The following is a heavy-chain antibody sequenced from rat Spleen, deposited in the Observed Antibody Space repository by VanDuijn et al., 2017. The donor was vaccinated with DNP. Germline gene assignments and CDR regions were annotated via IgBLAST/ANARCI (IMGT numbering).Heavy chain of an antibody. D-gene: IGHD1-6*01. J-gene: IGHJ2*01. CDR3: VRDGFNYFDS. CDR2: IWSNGAT. Sequence: QVQLKESGPGLVQPSQTLSLTCTVSGLSLTSNSVGWIRQPPGKGLDWMGVIWSNGATGYNSAVRSRLSISRDTSKNQVFLTMNGLQSEDTAMYFCVRDGFNYFDSWGQGVMVTVPS. CDR1: GLSLTSNS. V-gene: IGHV2-47*01.